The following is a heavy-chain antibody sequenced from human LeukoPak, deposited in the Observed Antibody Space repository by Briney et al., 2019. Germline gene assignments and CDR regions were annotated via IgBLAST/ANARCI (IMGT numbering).Heavy chain of an antibody. Sequence: PSETLSLTCTVSGYSISNGYYWGWIRQPPRKGLEWIGSIYHSGSTYYTASLKSRVTISGDMPKNQFSLELTSVTAADTAVYYCARDATYNSEWQSNHYYYYMDVWGKGTTVTVSS. CDR3: ARDATYNSEWQSNHYYYYMDV. J-gene: IGHJ6*03. V-gene: IGHV4-38-2*02. CDR2: IYHSGST. CDR1: GYSISNGYY. D-gene: IGHD6-19*01.